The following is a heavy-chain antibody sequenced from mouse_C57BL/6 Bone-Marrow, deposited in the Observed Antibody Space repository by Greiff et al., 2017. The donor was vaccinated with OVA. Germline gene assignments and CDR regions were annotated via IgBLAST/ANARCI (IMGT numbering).Heavy chain of an antibody. D-gene: IGHD2-3*01. V-gene: IGHV5-4*01. CDR2: ISDGGSYT. J-gene: IGHJ2*01. CDR1: GFTFSSYA. Sequence: EVKLMESGGGLVKPGGSLKLSCAASGFTFSSYAMSWVRQTPEKRLEWVATISDGGSYTYYPDNVKGRFTISRDNAKNNLYLQMSHLKSEDTAMYYCARDDGYYPYYFDYWGQVTTLTVSS. CDR3: ARDDGYYPYYFDY.